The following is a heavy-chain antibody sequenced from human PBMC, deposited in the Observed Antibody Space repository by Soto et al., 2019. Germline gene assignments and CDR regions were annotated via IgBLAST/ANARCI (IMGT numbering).Heavy chain of an antibody. J-gene: IGHJ6*02. CDR2: ISSSSSYI. Sequence: EVQLVESGGGLVKPGGSLRLSCAASGFTFSSYSMNWVRQAPGKGLEWVSSISSSSSYIYYADSVKGRFTISRDNAKNSLYLQMNSLRAEDTAVYYCARDFSSSGWMKGYYYYGMDVWGQGTTVTVSS. CDR3: ARDFSSSGWMKGYYYYGMDV. V-gene: IGHV3-21*01. D-gene: IGHD6-19*01. CDR1: GFTFSSYS.